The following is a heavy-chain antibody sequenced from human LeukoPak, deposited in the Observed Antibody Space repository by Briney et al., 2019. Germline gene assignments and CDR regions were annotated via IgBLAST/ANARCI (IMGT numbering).Heavy chain of an antibody. V-gene: IGHV3-23*01. Sequence: GGSLRLSCAAPGFTFSSYAMSWVRQAPGKGLEWVSAISGSGGSTYYADSVKGRFTISRDNSKNTLYLQMNSLRAEDTAVYYCAKGQIGYCSGGSCYHDYWGQGTLVTVSS. D-gene: IGHD2-15*01. J-gene: IGHJ4*02. CDR1: GFTFSSYA. CDR2: ISGSGGST. CDR3: AKGQIGYCSGGSCYHDY.